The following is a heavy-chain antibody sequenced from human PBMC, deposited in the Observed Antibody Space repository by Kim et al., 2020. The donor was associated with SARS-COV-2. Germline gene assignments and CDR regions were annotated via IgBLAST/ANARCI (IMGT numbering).Heavy chain of an antibody. CDR3: ARDDRHGRSSGWYPDWVDP. J-gene: IGHJ5*02. D-gene: IGHD6-19*01. V-gene: IGHV1-18*01. CDR1: GYTFTSYG. CDR2: ISAYNGNT. Sequence: ASVKVSCKASGYTFTSYGISWVRQAPGQGLEWMGWISAYNGNTNYAQKLQGRVTMTTDTSTSTAYMELRSLRSDDTAVYYCARDDRHGRSSGWYPDWVDPWGQGTLVTVSS.